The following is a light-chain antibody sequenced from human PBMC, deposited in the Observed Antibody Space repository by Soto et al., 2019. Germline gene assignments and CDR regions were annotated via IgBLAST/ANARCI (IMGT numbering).Light chain of an antibody. CDR3: MPYGILGT. CDR2: GAY. Sequence: FQPPRQSASRSCGASQSVSKKYLAWYKQKTRKXPXXXIYGAYNTATGITDRFSGSGYGTDLTLTISSLENDDFAVYYCMPYGILGTFGHGTQV. V-gene: IGKV3-20*01. J-gene: IGKJ1*01. CDR1: QSVSKKY.